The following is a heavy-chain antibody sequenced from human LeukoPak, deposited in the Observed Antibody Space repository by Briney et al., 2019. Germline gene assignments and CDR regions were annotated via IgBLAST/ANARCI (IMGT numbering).Heavy chain of an antibody. CDR2: IIPIFGTA. V-gene: IGHV1-69*01. CDR1: GGTFSSYA. Sequence: SVKVSCKASGGTFSSYAISWVRQAPGQGLEWMGGIIPIFGTANYAQKFQGRVTITAGESTSTAYMELSSLRSEDTAVYYCASAVAGTRWFDYWGQGTLVTVSS. D-gene: IGHD6-19*01. J-gene: IGHJ4*02. CDR3: ASAVAGTRWFDY.